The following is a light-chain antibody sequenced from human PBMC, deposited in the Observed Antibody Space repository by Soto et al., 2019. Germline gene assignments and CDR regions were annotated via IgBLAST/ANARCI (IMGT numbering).Light chain of an antibody. CDR3: VQALQPKT. CDR1: QSLLHSNGYNY. J-gene: IGKJ1*01. Sequence: DIVMTQSPLSLPVTPGEPASISCRSSQSLLHSNGYNYLDWYLQKAGQSPQLLIYLGSNRASGDPDRFSGSGSGTDFTLKISKVEAEDVWVYYCVQALQPKTFGQWTKLEIK. CDR2: LGS. V-gene: IGKV2-28*01.